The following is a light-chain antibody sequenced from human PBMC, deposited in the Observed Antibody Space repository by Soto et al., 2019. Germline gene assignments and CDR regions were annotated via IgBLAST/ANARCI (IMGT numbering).Light chain of an antibody. J-gene: IGLJ3*02. Sequence: QSALTQPASVSGSPGQSITISCTGTSSDVGGYNYVSWYQQHSGKAPKLLIYEVSNRPSGVSHRFSGSKSGNTASLTISGLQAEDESDYYCCSFTSSGHWVFGGGTKLTVL. V-gene: IGLV2-14*01. CDR3: CSFTSSGHWV. CDR1: SSDVGGYNY. CDR2: EVS.